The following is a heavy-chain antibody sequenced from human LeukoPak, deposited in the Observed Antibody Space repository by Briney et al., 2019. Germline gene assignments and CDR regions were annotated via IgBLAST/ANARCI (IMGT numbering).Heavy chain of an antibody. CDR1: GFTFSSYS. CDR3: ARGPLTGDERLDY. V-gene: IGHV3-48*01. D-gene: IGHD3-9*01. CDR2: ISDSGSII. J-gene: IGHJ4*02. Sequence: GGSLRLSCAASGFTFSSYSMNWVRQVPGKGLEWVSYISDSGSIIYYADSVKGRFTISRDNAKNSLYLHLNSLRPEDTAVYYYARGPLTGDERLDYWGPGTLVTASS.